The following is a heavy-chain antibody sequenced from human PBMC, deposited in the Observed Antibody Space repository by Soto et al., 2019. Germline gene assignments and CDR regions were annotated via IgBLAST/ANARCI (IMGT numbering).Heavy chain of an antibody. CDR2: IYHSGST. V-gene: IGHV4-34*01. Sequence: SETLSLTCAVYGGSSSGYYWSWIRQPPGKGLEWIGEIYHSGSTNYNPSLKSRVTISVDKSKNQFSLKLSSVTAADTAVYYCARACSSTSCFYYYGMDVWGQGTTVTVSS. CDR1: GGSSSGYY. J-gene: IGHJ6*02. D-gene: IGHD2-2*01. CDR3: ARACSSTSCFYYYGMDV.